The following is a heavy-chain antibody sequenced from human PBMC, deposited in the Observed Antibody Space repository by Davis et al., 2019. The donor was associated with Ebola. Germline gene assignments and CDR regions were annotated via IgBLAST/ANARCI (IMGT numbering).Heavy chain of an antibody. CDR2: INHSGST. CDR3: ARDVWAYYFDY. CDR1: GGSFSGYY. D-gene: IGHD2-8*01. Sequence: MPSETLSLTCAVYGGSFSGYYWSWIRQPPGKGLEWIGEINHSGSTNYNPSLKRRVTISVDTSKNQFSLRLSSVTAADTAVYYCARDVWAYYFDYWGQGTLVTVSS. V-gene: IGHV4-34*01. J-gene: IGHJ4*02.